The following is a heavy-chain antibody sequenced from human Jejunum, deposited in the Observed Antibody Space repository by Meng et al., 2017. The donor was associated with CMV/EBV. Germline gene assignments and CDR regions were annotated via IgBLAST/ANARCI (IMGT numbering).Heavy chain of an antibody. Sequence: FSFHNYAMHGVRQAPGKGLEYVSVISGHGGATYYADSVKGRFTISRDNSKNTLYLQMGSLRADDMAVYYCARDQNENYPYNWFDPWGQGTLVTVSS. J-gene: IGHJ5*02. V-gene: IGHV3-64*02. CDR1: FSFHNYA. CDR2: ISGHGGAT. CDR3: ARDQNENYPYNWFDP. D-gene: IGHD1-7*01.